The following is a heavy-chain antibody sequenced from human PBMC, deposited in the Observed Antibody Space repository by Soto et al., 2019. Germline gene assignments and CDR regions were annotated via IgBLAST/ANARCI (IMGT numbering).Heavy chain of an antibody. CDR2: INSDGSTT. V-gene: IGHV3-74*01. CDR3: AREDYGSGSSDP. Sequence: CVLQAPGKGLVWVSRINSDGSTTTYADSVKGRFTSSRDNAENTLYLQMHSLRAEDTAVYYCAREDYGSGSSDPWGQGTLVTGSS. D-gene: IGHD3-10*01. J-gene: IGHJ5*02.